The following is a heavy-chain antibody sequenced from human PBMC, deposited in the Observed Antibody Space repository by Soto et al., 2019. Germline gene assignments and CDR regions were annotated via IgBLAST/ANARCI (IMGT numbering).Heavy chain of an antibody. CDR1: GGSISSGGYS. CDR3: ARKYNWNYIGGWFDP. Sequence: SETLSLTCAVSGGSISSGGYSWSWIRQPPGKGLEWIGYIYHSGGTYYNPSLKSRVTISVDKSKNQFSLKLSSVTAADTAVYYCARKYNWNYIGGWFDPWGQGTLVTVSS. J-gene: IGHJ5*02. V-gene: IGHV4-30-2*01. CDR2: IYHSGGT. D-gene: IGHD1-7*01.